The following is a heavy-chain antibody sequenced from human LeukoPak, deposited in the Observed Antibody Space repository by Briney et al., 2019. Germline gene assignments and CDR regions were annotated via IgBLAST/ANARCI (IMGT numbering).Heavy chain of an antibody. Sequence: ASVKVSCKTSGYTFTTYAMHWVRQAPGQRLEWVGWINTGNGNTKYSQKFQGRVTITRDTSASIAYMELSSLRSEDTAVYYCAGDLSSGWSFDYWGQGTLVTVSS. D-gene: IGHD6-19*01. CDR3: AGDLSSGWSFDY. CDR2: INTGNGNT. V-gene: IGHV1-3*04. CDR1: GYTFTTYA. J-gene: IGHJ4*02.